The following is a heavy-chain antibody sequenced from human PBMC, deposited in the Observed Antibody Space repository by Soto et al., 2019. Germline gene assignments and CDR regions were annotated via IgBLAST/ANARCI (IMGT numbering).Heavy chain of an antibody. D-gene: IGHD4-17*01. CDR3: ARGMTTVTTAWFGP. CDR1: GYDFINFG. V-gene: IGHV1-18*01. Sequence: QVQLVQSGAEVKKPGASVNVSCKASGYDFINFGIAWVRQAPGQGLEWMGWISPYNGNKRFSQKVKGRVSMTTDTSTSTAYMELRSLTSDDTAMYYCARGMTTVTTAWFGPWGQGTPVTVSS. J-gene: IGHJ5*02. CDR2: ISPYNGNK.